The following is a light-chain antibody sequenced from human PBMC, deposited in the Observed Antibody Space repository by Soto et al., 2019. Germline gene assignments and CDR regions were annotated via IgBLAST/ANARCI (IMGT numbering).Light chain of an antibody. J-gene: IGKJ2*01. Sequence: EIVLTHSPATLSLSPGERATLSCRASQRVSSYLAWYQQKPGQAPRLLIYDASNRATGIPARYSGSGSGTDFTLTINSLEPEDFAVYYCQQRSTRYTFGQGTKLEIK. CDR3: QQRSTRYT. CDR1: QRVSSY. CDR2: DAS. V-gene: IGKV3-11*01.